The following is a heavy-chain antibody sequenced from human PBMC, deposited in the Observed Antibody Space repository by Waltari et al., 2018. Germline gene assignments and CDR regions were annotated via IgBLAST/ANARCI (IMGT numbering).Heavy chain of an antibody. Sequence: QITLKESGPPLVKPTQTLTLTCTFSGFSLRTSGVSVGWFRQPPGKALEWLSPIYWDDDKRSRPSPRDRPTITKDTSKNQVVLTMTNMDPVDTATYYCAHSGHFWSGFYVDYYFDYWGQGTLVTVSS. J-gene: IGHJ4*02. V-gene: IGHV2-5*02. CDR1: GFSLRTSGVS. CDR2: IYWDDDK. CDR3: AHSGHFWSGFYVDYYFDY. D-gene: IGHD3-3*02.